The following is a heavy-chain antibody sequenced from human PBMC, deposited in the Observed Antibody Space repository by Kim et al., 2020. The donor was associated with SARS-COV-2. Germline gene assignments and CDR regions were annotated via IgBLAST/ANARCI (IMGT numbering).Heavy chain of an antibody. Sequence: SETLSLTCAVYGGSFSGYYWSWIRQPPGKGLEWIGEINHSGSTNYNPSLKSRVTISVDTSKNQFSLKLSSVTAADTAVYYCARRRIRDIVVVPAAISSASGYFDLWGRGTLVTVSS. CDR1: GGSFSGYY. CDR2: INHSGST. J-gene: IGHJ2*01. D-gene: IGHD2-2*02. CDR3: ARRRIRDIVVVPAAISSASGYFDL. V-gene: IGHV4-34*01.